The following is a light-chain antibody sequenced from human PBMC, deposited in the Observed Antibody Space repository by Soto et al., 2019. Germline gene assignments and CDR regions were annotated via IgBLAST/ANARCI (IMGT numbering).Light chain of an antibody. CDR1: QSVSSSY. CDR3: QQYGSSPRVT. Sequence: EIVLTQSPGTLSLSPGERATLSCRASQSVSSSYLAWYQQKPGQAPRLLIYGASSRDTGIPDRFSGSGSGTDVTLTISRLEPEDFAVYYCQQYGSSPRVTVGGGTKVEIK. V-gene: IGKV3-20*01. CDR2: GAS. J-gene: IGKJ4*01.